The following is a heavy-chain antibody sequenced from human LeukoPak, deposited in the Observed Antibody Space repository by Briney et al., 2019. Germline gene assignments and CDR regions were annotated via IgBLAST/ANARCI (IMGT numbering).Heavy chain of an antibody. Sequence: SETLSLTCTVSGGSIISGDCYWSWIRQPPGKGLEWIGYIYYSGSAFYNPSFKSQLTVSIDTSKSQFSLKLSSVTAADTAVYYCARLSTGGLVIDYWGQGTLVTVSS. CDR1: GGSIISGDCY. V-gene: IGHV4-30-4*01. D-gene: IGHD3-10*01. J-gene: IGHJ4*02. CDR3: ARLSTGGLVIDY. CDR2: IYYSGSA.